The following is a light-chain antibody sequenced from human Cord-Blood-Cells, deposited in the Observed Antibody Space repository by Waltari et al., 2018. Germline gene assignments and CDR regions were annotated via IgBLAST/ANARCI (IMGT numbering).Light chain of an antibody. CDR2: WAS. CDR1: QSVLYSSNNKNY. Sequence: DIVMTQSPDSLAVSLGGRATINCKSSQSVLYSSNNKNYLAWYQQKTGQPPKLLIYWASTRESGVPDRFSGSGSGTDFTLTISSLQAEDVAVYYCQQYYSTPLTFCGGTKVEIK. CDR3: QQYYSTPLT. V-gene: IGKV4-1*01. J-gene: IGKJ4*01.